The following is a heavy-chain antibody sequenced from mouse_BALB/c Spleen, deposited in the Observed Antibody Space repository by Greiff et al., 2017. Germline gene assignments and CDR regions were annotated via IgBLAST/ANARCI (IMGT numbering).Heavy chain of an antibody. CDR3: ARSGGGYYEYFDV. V-gene: IGHV1-9*01. CDR1: GYTFSSYW. Sequence: QVQLQQSGAELMKPGASVKISCKATGYTFSSYWIEWVKQRPGHGLEWIGEILPGSGSTNYNEKFKGKATFTADTSSNTAYMQLSSLRSEDSAVYYCARSGGGYYEYFDVWGAGTTVTVSS. J-gene: IGHJ1*01. CDR2: ILPGSGST. D-gene: IGHD2-3*01.